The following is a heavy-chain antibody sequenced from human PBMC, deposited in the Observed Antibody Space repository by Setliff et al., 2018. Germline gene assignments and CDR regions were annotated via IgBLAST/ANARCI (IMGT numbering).Heavy chain of an antibody. CDR2: INPGGGSA. D-gene: IGHD2-8*01. Sequence: ASVKVSCKATGYTLSRHYMHWVRQAPGQGLEWMGIINPGGGSASIVEKFQGRVTMTSDTSTSTAYMELRGLTSDDTAVYYCSRLVRYCSKTTCQTASGAELWGQGTLVTVSS. CDR1: GYTLSRHY. CDR3: SRLVRYCSKTTCQTASGAEL. V-gene: IGHV1-46*01. J-gene: IGHJ4*02.